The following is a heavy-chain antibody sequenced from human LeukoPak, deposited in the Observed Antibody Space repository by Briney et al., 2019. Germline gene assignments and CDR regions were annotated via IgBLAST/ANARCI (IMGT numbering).Heavy chain of an antibody. CDR3: ATDNDYSVQQWLPRGAY. D-gene: IGHD4-11*01. CDR1: GFTFTRSA. V-gene: IGHV1-58*02. Sequence: GTSVKVSCKTSGFTFTRSAIQWVRQARGQRLEWIGWIVVGSGSTDYAQKFQERVTITRDMSTSTAHMELSGLTSEDTAVYYCATDNDYSVQQWLPRGAYWGQGTLVTVSS. CDR2: IVVGSGST. J-gene: IGHJ4*02.